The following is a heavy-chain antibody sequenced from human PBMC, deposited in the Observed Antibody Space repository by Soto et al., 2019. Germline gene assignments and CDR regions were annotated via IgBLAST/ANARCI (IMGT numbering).Heavy chain of an antibody. CDR3: TRFGAYGSH. CDR2: ISPNNGDT. J-gene: IGHJ4*02. D-gene: IGHD3-10*01. CDR1: GYTFTSYG. V-gene: IGHV1-18*04. Sequence: QVQLVQSGAEVQKPGASVKVSCKASGYTFTSYGIGWVRQAPGQGLEWMGRISPNNGDTYYAQKFQGRVTMTTDTSTSTVYMDLTSLTSDDTAIYFCTRFGAYGSHWGQGTLVTVSS.